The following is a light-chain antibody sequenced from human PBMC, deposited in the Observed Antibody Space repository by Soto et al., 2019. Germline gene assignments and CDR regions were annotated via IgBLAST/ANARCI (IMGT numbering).Light chain of an antibody. CDR1: QSIRIY. J-gene: IGKJ1*01. V-gene: IGKV1-39*01. CDR2: AAS. CDR3: QQSGDTPPWT. Sequence: DIQRTQSPSSLSASVGDRFTSTCLASQSIRIYLNWYQQKPGKAPELLIFAASSLQSGVPPRFSGSGSGTDFTLTISSLQPEDFATYYCQQSGDTPPWTVGQGTKVDI.